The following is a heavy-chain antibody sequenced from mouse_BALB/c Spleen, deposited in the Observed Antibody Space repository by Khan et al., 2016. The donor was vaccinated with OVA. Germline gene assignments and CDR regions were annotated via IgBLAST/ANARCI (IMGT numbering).Heavy chain of an antibody. CDR2: VSTGGGYT. V-gene: IGHV5-6*01. J-gene: IGHJ3*01. Sequence: EVELVESGGDLVKPGGSLKLSCAASGFTFSTYGMSWVSQAPDKRLEWVATVSTGGGYTYYPDSVKGRFTISRDNAKNNLYLQMSSLRSEDTAMFYCTRLAYYYDSEGFAYWGQGTLVTVSA. CDR3: TRLAYYYDSEGFAY. D-gene: IGHD1-1*01. CDR1: GFTFSTYG.